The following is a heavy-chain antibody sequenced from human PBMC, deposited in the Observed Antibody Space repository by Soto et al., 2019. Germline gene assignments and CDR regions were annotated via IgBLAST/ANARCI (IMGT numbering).Heavy chain of an antibody. J-gene: IGHJ4*02. CDR3: ARDGDVNTGFGKDY. CDR1: GSTFSNYD. D-gene: IGHD3-16*01. CDR2: ISFDGSKT. V-gene: IGHV3-30*03. Sequence: QVQLVQSGGGVVQPGRSLSLSCEASGSTFSNYDMDWVRQAPGKGLEWVAIISFDGSKTYYADSVKGRFTVSRDNSKNTLFLQMTSLSAEDTAMYYCARDGDVNTGFGKDYWGQGTLVTVSS.